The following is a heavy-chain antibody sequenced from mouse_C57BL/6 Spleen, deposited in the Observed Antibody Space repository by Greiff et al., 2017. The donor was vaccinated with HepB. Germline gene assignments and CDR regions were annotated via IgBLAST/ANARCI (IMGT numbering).Heavy chain of an antibody. CDR3: ARTRGEGRGDY. J-gene: IGHJ2*01. V-gene: IGHV1-82*01. Sequence: VQLQQSGPELVKPGASVKISCKASGYAFSSSWMNWVKQRPGKGLEWIGRIYPGDGDTNYNGKFKGKATLTADKSSSTAYMQLSSLTSEDSAVYFGARTRGEGRGDYWGQGTTLTVSS. CDR2: IYPGDGDT. CDR1: GYAFSSSW.